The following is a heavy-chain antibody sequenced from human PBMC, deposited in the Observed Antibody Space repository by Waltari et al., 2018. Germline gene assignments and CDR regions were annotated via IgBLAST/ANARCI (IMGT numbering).Heavy chain of an antibody. CDR2: INHSGHT. J-gene: IGHJ5*02. V-gene: IGHV4-34*02. Sequence: QVQLQQWGAGLLKPSETLSLTCAVYGGSFSGYYWSWIRQPPGKGLAWSGEINHSGHTNYNPALKSRVTISGDTSKNQSSRKLSPVTAADPAVYYCARGRTMLRGWNWFDPWGQGTLGTVSS. CDR3: ARGRTMLRGWNWFDP. D-gene: IGHD3-10*01. CDR1: GGSFSGYY.